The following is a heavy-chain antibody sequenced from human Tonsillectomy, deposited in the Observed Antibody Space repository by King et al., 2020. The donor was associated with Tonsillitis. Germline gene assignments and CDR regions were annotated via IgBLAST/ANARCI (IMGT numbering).Heavy chain of an antibody. J-gene: IGHJ3*02. Sequence: VQLVQSGAEVKKPGESLKISCKGSGYSFTTYWIGWVRQMPGKGLEWMGIIYPGDSDTRYSPSFQGPVTISADNSSSTAYLQWRSLKASDTAMYYCARRPGMGRIGPAGAFDIWGQGTMVTVSS. V-gene: IGHV5-51*01. D-gene: IGHD6-13*01. CDR2: IYPGDSDT. CDR3: ARRPGMGRIGPAGAFDI. CDR1: GYSFTTYW.